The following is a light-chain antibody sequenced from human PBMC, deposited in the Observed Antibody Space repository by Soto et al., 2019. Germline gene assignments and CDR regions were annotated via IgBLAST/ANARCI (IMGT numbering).Light chain of an antibody. CDR3: QQRSNWPPEVT. CDR1: QSVGSS. Sequence: EIVLTQSPDTLSLSPGERATLSCRASQSVGSSLAWYQQKPGQAPRLLIYDASNRATGIPARFSGSGSGTDFTLTISSLDPEDFAFYNCQQRSNWPPEVTFGPGTKVDIK. V-gene: IGKV3-11*01. CDR2: DAS. J-gene: IGKJ3*01.